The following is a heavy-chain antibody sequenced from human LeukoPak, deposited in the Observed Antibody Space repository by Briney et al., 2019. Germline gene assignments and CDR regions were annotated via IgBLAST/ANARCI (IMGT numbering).Heavy chain of an antibody. V-gene: IGHV3-30*18. D-gene: IGHD4-17*01. J-gene: IGHJ4*02. CDR2: ISYDGSNK. CDR3: AKGYHYGDYITLDY. Sequence: GGSLRLSCAASGFTFSSYGMHWVRQAPGKGLEWVAVISYDGSNKYYADSVKGRFTISRDNSKNTLYLQMNSLRAEDTAVYYCAKGYHYGDYITLDYWGQGTLVTVSS. CDR1: GFTFSSYG.